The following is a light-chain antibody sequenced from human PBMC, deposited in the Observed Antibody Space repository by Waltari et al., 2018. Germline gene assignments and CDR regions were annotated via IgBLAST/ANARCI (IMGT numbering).Light chain of an antibody. Sequence: DIQMTQSLSSLSASVGDRVTITCRAIQSISNWLAWYQQKPGKAPILLIYKASILKSGVPSRFSGSGSGTQFTLTISSLQPGDFATYYCQQYNTYSSFGQGTKLEIK. CDR1: QSISNW. J-gene: IGKJ2*01. V-gene: IGKV1-5*03. CDR3: QQYNTYSS. CDR2: KAS.